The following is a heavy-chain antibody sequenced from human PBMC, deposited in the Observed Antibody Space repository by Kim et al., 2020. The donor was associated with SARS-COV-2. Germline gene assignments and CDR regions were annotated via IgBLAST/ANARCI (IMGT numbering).Heavy chain of an antibody. CDR3: AHRTMHGPFGD. D-gene: IGHD3-16*01. CDR2: IYWDDVK. Sequence: SGPTLVNPTQTLTLTCSFSGFSLTSTGVGVGWIRQPPGKALEWVALIYWDDVKSFNPSLKNRLSITKDTSRSHVVLTLTDMDPVDTATYFCAHRTMHGPFGDWGQGTLVTVSS. J-gene: IGHJ4*02. CDR1: GFSLTSTGVG. V-gene: IGHV2-5*02.